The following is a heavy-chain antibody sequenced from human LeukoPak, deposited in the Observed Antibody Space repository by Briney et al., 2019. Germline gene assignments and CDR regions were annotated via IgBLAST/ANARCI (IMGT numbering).Heavy chain of an antibody. CDR2: INPNSGGR. D-gene: IGHD1-26*01. CDR3: ARDDSGSYLAFDI. V-gene: IGHV1-2*02. CDR1: GYTFTGYY. J-gene: IGHJ3*02. Sequence: ASVKVSCKASGYTFTGYYMHWVRQAPGQGLEWMGWINPNSGGRNYAQKFQGRVTMTRDTSISTAYMELSRLRSDDTDVYYCARDDSGSYLAFDIWGQGTMVTVSS.